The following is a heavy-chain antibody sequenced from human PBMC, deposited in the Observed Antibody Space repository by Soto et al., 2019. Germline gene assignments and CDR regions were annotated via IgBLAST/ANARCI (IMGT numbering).Heavy chain of an antibody. CDR2: ISSSSSYI. J-gene: IGHJ6*02. CDR1: GFTFSTYN. CDR3: ARDYDFWSGRGGMDV. Sequence: VGSLRLSCTASGFTFSTYNMNWVRQAPGKGLEWVSSISSSSSYIYYADSVKGRFTISRDNAKNSLYLQMNSLRAEDTAVYYCARDYDFWSGRGGMDVWGQGTTVTVSS. V-gene: IGHV3-21*01. D-gene: IGHD3-3*01.